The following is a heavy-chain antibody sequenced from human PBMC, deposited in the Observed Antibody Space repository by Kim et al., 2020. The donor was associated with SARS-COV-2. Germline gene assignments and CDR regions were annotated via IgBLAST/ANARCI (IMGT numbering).Heavy chain of an antibody. Sequence: SETLSLTCAVNGGSFSGFYWAWIRQPPGKGLDWIGEINYRASTAYSPSLKSRVTISADMSKDHFSLKLTSVTAADTAVYYCARRSYSGSGRASGGIDVWG. CDR3: ARRSYSGSGRASGGIDV. J-gene: IGHJ6*01. V-gene: IGHV4-34*01. CDR1: GGSFSGFY. D-gene: IGHD3-10*01. CDR2: INYRAST.